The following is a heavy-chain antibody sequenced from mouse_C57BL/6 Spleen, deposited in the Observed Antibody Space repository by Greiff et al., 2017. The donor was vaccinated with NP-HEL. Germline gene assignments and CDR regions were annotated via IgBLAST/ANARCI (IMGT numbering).Heavy chain of an antibody. CDR1: GFTFSSYA. CDR3: TRGRVNYAMDY. J-gene: IGHJ4*01. CDR2: ISSGGDYI. D-gene: IGHD2-2*01. Sequence: EVMLVESGEGLVKPGGSLKLSCAASGFTFSSYAMSWVRQTPEKRLEWVAYISSGGDYIYYADTVKGRFTISRDNARNTLYLQMSSLKSEDTAMYYCTRGRVNYAMDYWGQGTSVTVSS. V-gene: IGHV5-9-1*02.